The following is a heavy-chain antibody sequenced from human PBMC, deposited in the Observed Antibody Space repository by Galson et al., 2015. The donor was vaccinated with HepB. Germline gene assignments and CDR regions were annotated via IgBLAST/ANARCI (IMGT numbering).Heavy chain of an antibody. Sequence: SVKVSCKASGGTFSSYAISWVRQAPGQGLEWMGGIIPIFGTANYAQKFQGRVTITADESTSTAYMELSSLRSEDTAMYYCARAYDFWSGYLDYWGQGTLVTVSS. CDR2: IIPIFGTA. CDR1: GGTFSSYA. D-gene: IGHD3-3*01. V-gene: IGHV1-69*13. CDR3: ARAYDFWSGYLDY. J-gene: IGHJ4*02.